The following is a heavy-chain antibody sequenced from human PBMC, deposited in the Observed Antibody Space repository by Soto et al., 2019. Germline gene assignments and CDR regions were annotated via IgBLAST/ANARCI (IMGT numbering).Heavy chain of an antibody. CDR1: GGSISSGGYS. CDR2: IYHSGST. CDR3: ARVSMGRFGLFDP. J-gene: IGHJ5*02. V-gene: IGHV4-30-2*01. Sequence: SETLSLTCAVSGGSISSGGYSWSWIRQPPGKGQEWIGYIYHSGSTYYNPSLKSRVTISVDRSKNQFSLKLSSVTAADTAVYYCARVSMGRFGLFDPWGQGTLVTVSS. D-gene: IGHD3-10*01.